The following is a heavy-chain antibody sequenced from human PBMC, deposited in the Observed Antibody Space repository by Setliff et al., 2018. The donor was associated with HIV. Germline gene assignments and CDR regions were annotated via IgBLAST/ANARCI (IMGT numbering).Heavy chain of an antibody. CDR2: IYHTGDT. V-gene: IGHV4-38-2*01. CDR1: GYSISNTGHY. D-gene: IGHD4-17*01. J-gene: IGHJ4*02. Sequence: SETLSLTCVVSGYSISNTGHYWGWIRQPPGKGLEWIGSIYHTGDTYDNPSLKNRVTISRDTSKDRFSLNLRSVTAADTAVYYCARHKTHDYDGNSVYFDFWGQGILVTVSS. CDR3: ARHKTHDYDGNSVYFDF.